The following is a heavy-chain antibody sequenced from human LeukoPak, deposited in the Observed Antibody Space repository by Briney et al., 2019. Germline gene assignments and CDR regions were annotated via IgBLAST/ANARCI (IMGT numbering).Heavy chain of an antibody. D-gene: IGHD2/OR15-2a*01. J-gene: IGHJ4*02. CDR3: VSFYETY. Sequence: PGGSLRLSCAASGSYWMHWVRQAPGKGLVWVTHINSDGSWTSYADSVKGRFTISKDNAKNTVYLQMNNLRAEDTAVYYCVSFYETYWGRGTLVTVSS. CDR1: GSYW. CDR2: INSDGSWT. V-gene: IGHV3-74*01.